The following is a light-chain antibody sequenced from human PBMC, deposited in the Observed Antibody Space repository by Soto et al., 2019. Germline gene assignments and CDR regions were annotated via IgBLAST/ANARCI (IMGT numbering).Light chain of an antibody. Sequence: DIVMTQSPATLSVSPGERATLSCRASQSVSSNLAWFQQKPGQAPRLLIYGASTRVTGIPPSFSGSGSGTEFTLTISSLQSEDFAVYYCQQYNSWPLTFGGGTKVEIK. J-gene: IGKJ4*01. CDR2: GAS. CDR1: QSVSSN. V-gene: IGKV3-15*01. CDR3: QQYNSWPLT.